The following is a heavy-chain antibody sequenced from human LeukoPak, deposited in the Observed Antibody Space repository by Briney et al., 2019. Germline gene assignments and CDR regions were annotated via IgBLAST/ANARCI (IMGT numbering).Heavy chain of an antibody. V-gene: IGHV3-49*04. D-gene: IGHD6-19*01. CDR3: TRVGPSGGLWGFLDY. CDR1: GFTFGDYG. CDR2: IRSKACGATT. J-gene: IGHJ4*02. Sequence: GGSLRLSCTASGFTFGDYGMSWVRQAPGKVLEWVGFIRSKACGATTEYAASVKGRFTISRDDSKNIAYLQMNGLKTEDTAVYYCTRVGPSGGLWGFLDYWGQGTLVTVSS.